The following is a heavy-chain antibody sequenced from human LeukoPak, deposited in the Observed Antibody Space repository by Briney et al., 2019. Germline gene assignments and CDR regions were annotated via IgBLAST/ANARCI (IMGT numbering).Heavy chain of an antibody. J-gene: IGHJ6*03. CDR3: ARLAVAGTPSYYYMNV. Sequence: GESLKISCKGSGYSFTSYWIGWVRQMPGKGLEWMGIIYPGDSDTRCGPSFQGQVTISADKSISTAYLQWSSLKASDTAMYYCARLAVAGTPSYYYMNVWGKGTTVTVSS. CDR1: GYSFTSYW. V-gene: IGHV5-51*01. D-gene: IGHD6-19*01. CDR2: IYPGDSDT.